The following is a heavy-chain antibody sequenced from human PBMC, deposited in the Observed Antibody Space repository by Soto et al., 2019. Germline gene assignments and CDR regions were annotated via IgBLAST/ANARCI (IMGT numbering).Heavy chain of an antibody. CDR2: ITSGAGNT. D-gene: IGHD3-10*01. CDR3: AKNYASGSYLPLDF. CDR1: GFTFSNYA. V-gene: IGHV3-23*01. Sequence: EAQLLESGGGLVQPGGSLRLSCAASGFTFSNYAMTWVRQAPGKGLEWVSGITSGAGNTYYTGSVKGRFTISRDNSKNTLYLQMNSLKAEDTAVYYCAKNYASGSYLPLDFWGQGTLVTDSS. J-gene: IGHJ4*02.